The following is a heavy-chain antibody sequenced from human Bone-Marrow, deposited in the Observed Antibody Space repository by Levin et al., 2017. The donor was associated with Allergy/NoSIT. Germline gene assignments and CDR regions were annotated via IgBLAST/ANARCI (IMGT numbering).Heavy chain of an antibody. CDR1: GFTFTNYA. J-gene: IGHJ4*02. D-gene: IGHD5-18*01. CDR3: AKDQYTYPGWGFDC. V-gene: IGHV3-23*01. Sequence: PGGSLRLSCAASGFTFTNYAMSWVRQAPGKGLEWVSTFSGSGGKTYYADSVKGRFTISRDNSKNTLYLQMNSLTAEDTAVYFCAKDQYTYPGWGFDCWGQGTLVTVSS. CDR2: FSGSGGKT.